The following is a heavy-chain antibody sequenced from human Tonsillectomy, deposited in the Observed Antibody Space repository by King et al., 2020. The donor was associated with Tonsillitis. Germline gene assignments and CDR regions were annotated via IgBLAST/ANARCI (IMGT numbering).Heavy chain of an antibody. CDR2: IYSGGSA. J-gene: IGHJ4*02. D-gene: IGHD3-10*01. Sequence: VQLVESGGGLIQPGGSLRLSCAASGFTVISNYMSWVRQAPGKGLEWVSIIYSGGSAYSADSVKGRFTISRDNSKNTLYLQMNSLRAEDTAVYYCCLWFGELPIFDNWGQGTLVIVSS. CDR3: CLWFGELPIFDN. V-gene: IGHV3-53*01. CDR1: GFTVISNY.